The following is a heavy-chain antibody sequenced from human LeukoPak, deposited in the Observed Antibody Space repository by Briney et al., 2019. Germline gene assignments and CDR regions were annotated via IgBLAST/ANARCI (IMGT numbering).Heavy chain of an antibody. CDR2: ISYDGGTK. J-gene: IGHJ4*02. CDR3: ATLDVGATVY. Sequence: GRSLRLSCAASGFTFSSYGIHWVRQAPGKGLEWVAVISYDGGTKYYADSVKGRFTISRDNSKNTLYLQMNSLRAEDTAVYYCATLDVGATVYWGQGTLVTVSS. V-gene: IGHV3-30*03. CDR1: GFTFSSYG. D-gene: IGHD1-26*01.